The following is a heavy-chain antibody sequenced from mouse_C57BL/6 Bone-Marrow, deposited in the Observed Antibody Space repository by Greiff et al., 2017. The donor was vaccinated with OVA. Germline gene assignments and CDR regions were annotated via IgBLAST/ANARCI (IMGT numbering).Heavy chain of an antibody. V-gene: IGHV1-7*01. Sequence: QVQLKQSGAELAKPGASVKLSCKASGYTFTSSWMHWVKQRPGQGLEWIGYINPSSGYTQYNQKFKDKATLTADKSSSTAYMQLSSLTYEDSAVYYCAKSSSYVYFDYWGQGTTLTVSS. CDR1: GYTFTSSW. J-gene: IGHJ2*01. CDR3: AKSSSYVYFDY. CDR2: INPSSGYT. D-gene: IGHD1-1*01.